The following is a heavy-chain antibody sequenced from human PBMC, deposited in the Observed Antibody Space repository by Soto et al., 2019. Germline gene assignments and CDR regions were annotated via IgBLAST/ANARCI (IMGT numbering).Heavy chain of an antibody. CDR3: ARDFAAVAGAPLSYYFDY. Sequence: GGSLRLSCAASGFTFSSYGMHWVRQAPGKGLEWVAVIWYDGSNKYYADSVKGRFTISRDNSKNTLYLQMNSLRAEDTAVYYCARDFAAVAGAPLSYYFDYWGQGTLVTVSS. J-gene: IGHJ4*02. CDR2: IWYDGSNK. V-gene: IGHV3-33*01. CDR1: GFTFSSYG. D-gene: IGHD6-19*01.